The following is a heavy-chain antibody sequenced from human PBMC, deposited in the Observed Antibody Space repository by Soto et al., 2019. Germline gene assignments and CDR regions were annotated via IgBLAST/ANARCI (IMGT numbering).Heavy chain of an antibody. CDR2: INPNSRGT. J-gene: IGHJ5*02. V-gene: IGHV1-2*02. CDR3: ARVTLQAGNWFDP. Sequence: AASVKVSCKASGYTFTDYFIHGVRQAPGQGFEWMGWINPNSRGTNYAQKFRGRVTMNRDTSNSTAYMELRGLTSDDTAVYYCARVTLQAGNWFDPWGQGTLVTVSS. D-gene: IGHD2-21*02. CDR1: GYTFTDYF.